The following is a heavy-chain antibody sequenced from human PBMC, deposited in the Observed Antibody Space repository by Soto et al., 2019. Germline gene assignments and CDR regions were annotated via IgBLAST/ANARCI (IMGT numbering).Heavy chain of an antibody. CDR1: GGSISSGGYS. D-gene: IGHD6-19*01. CDR2: IYHSGST. V-gene: IGHV4-30-2*01. J-gene: IGHJ4*02. CDR3: ARAGGLGAVAADY. Sequence: QLQLQESGSGLVKPSQTLSLTCAVSGGSISSGGYSWSWIRQPPGKGLEWIGYIYHSGSTYYNPSLKSRVTLSVDRSTNQFSLKLSSVTAADTAVYYCARAGGLGAVAADYWGQGTLVTVSS.